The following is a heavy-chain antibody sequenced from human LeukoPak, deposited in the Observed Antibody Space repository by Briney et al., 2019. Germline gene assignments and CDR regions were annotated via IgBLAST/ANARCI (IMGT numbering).Heavy chain of an antibody. CDR2: INPNSGGT. V-gene: IGHV1-2*02. J-gene: IGHJ4*02. CDR3: ARDKSVDTEYFDY. D-gene: IGHD5-18*01. Sequence: GASVKVSCKASGYTFTSYGISWVRQAPGQGLEWMGWINPNSGGTNYAQKFQGRVTMTRDTSISTAYMELSRLRSDDTAVYYCARDKSVDTEYFDYWGQGTLVTVSS. CDR1: GYTFTSYG.